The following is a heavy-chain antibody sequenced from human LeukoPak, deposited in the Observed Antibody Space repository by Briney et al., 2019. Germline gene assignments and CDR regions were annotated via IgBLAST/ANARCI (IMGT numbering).Heavy chain of an antibody. D-gene: IGHD3-16*02. CDR1: GGSFSGYY. J-gene: IGHJ4*02. CDR2: INHSGST. Sequence: SETLSLTCAVYGGSFSGYYWSWIRQPPGKGLEWIGEINHSGSTNYNPSLKSRVTISVDTSKNQFSLKLSSVTAADTAVYYCARLPGYYDYVWGSYRPDYWGQGTLVTVSS. CDR3: ARLPGYYDYVWGSYRPDY. V-gene: IGHV4-34*01.